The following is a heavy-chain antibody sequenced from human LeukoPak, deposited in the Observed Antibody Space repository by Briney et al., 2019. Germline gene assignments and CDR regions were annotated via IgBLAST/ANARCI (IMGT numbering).Heavy chain of an antibody. CDR1: GYSISSGYY. Sequence: SETLSLTCTVSGYSISSGYYWGWIRQPPGKGLEWIGSIYHSGTTYYNPSLKSRVTISVDTSKNQFSLKLSSVTAADTAVYYCARGVDAVPAAINDYSKYYFDYWGQGTLVTVSS. CDR3: ARGVDAVPAAINDYSKYYFDY. D-gene: IGHD2-2*02. CDR2: IYHSGTT. J-gene: IGHJ4*02. V-gene: IGHV4-38-2*02.